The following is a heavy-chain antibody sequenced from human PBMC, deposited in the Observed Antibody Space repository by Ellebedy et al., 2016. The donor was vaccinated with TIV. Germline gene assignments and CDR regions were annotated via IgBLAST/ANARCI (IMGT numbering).Heavy chain of an antibody. J-gene: IGHJ4*02. CDR1: GFTFSSYW. V-gene: IGHV3-7*01. D-gene: IGHD6-13*01. CDR3: ARVPETYGAAAGLFDY. Sequence: GGSLRLXCAASGFTFSSYWMSWVRQAPGKGLEWVANIKQDGSEKYYVDSVKGRFTISRDNAKNSLYLQMNSLRAEDTAVYYCARVPETYGAAAGLFDYWGQGTLVTVSS. CDR2: IKQDGSEK.